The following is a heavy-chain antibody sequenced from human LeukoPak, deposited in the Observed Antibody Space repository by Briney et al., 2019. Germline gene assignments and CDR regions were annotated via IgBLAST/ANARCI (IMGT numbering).Heavy chain of an antibody. CDR2: IIPIFGTA. Sequence: SVKVSCKASGGTFSSYAISWVRQAPGQGLEWMGGIIPIFGTANYAQKFQGRVTITADKSTSTAYMELSSLRAEDTSVYYCARDRRDGYNLLDYWGQGTLVTVSS. V-gene: IGHV1-69*06. J-gene: IGHJ4*02. D-gene: IGHD5-24*01. CDR3: ARDRRDGYNLLDY. CDR1: GGTFSSYA.